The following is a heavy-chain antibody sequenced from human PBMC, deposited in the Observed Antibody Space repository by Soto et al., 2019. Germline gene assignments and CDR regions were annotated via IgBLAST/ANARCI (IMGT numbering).Heavy chain of an antibody. D-gene: IGHD6-13*01. CDR1: GGSISSYY. V-gene: IGHV4-59*01. CDR2: IYYSGIT. J-gene: IGHJ4*02. Sequence: QVQLQESGPGLVKPSETLSLTCTVSGGSISSYYWSWIRQPPGKGLEWIGYIYYSGITNYNPSLKSRVTISVDTSKYQFSLKLSSVTAADTAVYYCARGGSSWHPHYFDYWGQGTLVTVSS. CDR3: ARGGSSWHPHYFDY.